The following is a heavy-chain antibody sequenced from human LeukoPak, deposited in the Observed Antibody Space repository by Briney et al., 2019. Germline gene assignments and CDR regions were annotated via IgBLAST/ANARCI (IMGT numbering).Heavy chain of an antibody. V-gene: IGHV3-30-3*01. CDR1: GFTFSSYA. D-gene: IGHD6-13*01. J-gene: IGHJ6*02. Sequence: GGSLRLSCAASGFTFSSYAMHWVRQAPGKGLEWVAVISYDGSNKYYADSVKGRFTISRDNSKNTLYLQMNSLRAEDTAVYYCARAIAAAGRRGGYYYGMDVWGQGTTVTVSS. CDR3: ARAIAAAGRRGGYYYGMDV. CDR2: ISYDGSNK.